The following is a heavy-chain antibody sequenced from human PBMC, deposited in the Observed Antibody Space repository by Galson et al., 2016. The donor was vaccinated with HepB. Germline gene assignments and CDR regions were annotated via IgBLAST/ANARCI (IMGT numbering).Heavy chain of an antibody. CDR2: ISSSSNLI. V-gene: IGHV3-21*01. Sequence: ASGFSLTNYSMNWVRQAPGKGLEWVSSISSSSNLIYYSESMRGRLTVSRDNAKNSLYLQMKSLRAEDTAVYYCARENVITKVRGLIAAYGMDVWGQGTTVTVSS. CDR1: GFSLTNYS. J-gene: IGHJ6*02. D-gene: IGHD3-10*01. CDR3: ARENVITKVRGLIAAYGMDV.